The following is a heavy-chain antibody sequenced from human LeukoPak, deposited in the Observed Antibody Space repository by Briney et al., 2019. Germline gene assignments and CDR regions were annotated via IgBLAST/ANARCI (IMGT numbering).Heavy chain of an antibody. V-gene: IGHV1-69*13. CDR2: IIPIFGTA. Sequence: SVKVSCKVSGYTLTELSMHWVRQAPGKGLEWMGGIIPIFGTANYAQKFQGRVTITADESTSTAYMELSSLRSGDTAVYYCARDHYYDSSGYPALDAFDIWGQGTMVTVSS. D-gene: IGHD3-22*01. CDR3: ARDHYYDSSGYPALDAFDI. CDR1: GYTLTELS. J-gene: IGHJ3*02.